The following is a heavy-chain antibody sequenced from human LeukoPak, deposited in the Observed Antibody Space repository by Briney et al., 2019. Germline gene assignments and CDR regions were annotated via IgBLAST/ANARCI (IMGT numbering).Heavy chain of an antibody. CDR2: ISGSNGKT. Sequence: GASVTVSCKASGYTFTTYGISWVRQAPGQGLEWMGWISGSNGKTNYAQKFQGRVTVTTDTSTSTAYMDLKSLRSDDTAVYYCARDEKRAMAHFDYWGQGTLVTVSS. V-gene: IGHV1-18*01. J-gene: IGHJ4*02. CDR3: ARDEKRAMAHFDY. D-gene: IGHD5-18*01. CDR1: GYTFTTYG.